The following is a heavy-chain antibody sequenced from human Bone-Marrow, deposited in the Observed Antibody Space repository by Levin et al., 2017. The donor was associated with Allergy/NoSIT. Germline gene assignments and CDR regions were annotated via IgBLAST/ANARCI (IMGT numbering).Heavy chain of an antibody. CDR2: ISSGSTTI. CDR3: ARGHYGLDV. CDR1: TFTFSDHY. V-gene: IGHV3-11*01. J-gene: IGHJ6*02. Sequence: PGESLKISCAASTFTFSDHYMSWVRQAPGKGLEWVSYISSGSTTIFYADSVKGRFTISRDNAKNSLYLQMDSLRAEDTAVYYCARGHYGLDVWGQGTTVTVSS.